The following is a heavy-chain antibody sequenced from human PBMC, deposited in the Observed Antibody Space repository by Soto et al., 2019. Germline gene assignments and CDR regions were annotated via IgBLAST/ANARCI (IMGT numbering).Heavy chain of an antibody. CDR2: IRNRPNSYTT. D-gene: IGHD3-10*01. J-gene: IGHJ4*02. CDR3: VRDSGRGFYFDY. CDR1: GFTFSDHY. Sequence: GGSLRLSCAASGFTFSDHYMDWVRPAPGKGLEWVGRIRNRPNSYTTQYAASVKGRFAVLRDDSENLVYLQMNDLKTEDTAVYYCVRDSGRGFYFDYWGQGAQVTV. V-gene: IGHV3-72*01.